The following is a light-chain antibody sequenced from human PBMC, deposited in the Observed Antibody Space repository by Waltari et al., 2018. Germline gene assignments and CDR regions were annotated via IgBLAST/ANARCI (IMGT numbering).Light chain of an antibody. CDR3: LLSYSGARVV. CDR2: DTS. Sequence: QAVVTQEPSLTVSPGGTVTLTCGSSTGAVTSGHYPYWFQQKPGQAPRTLNYDTSNKHSWTPARFSGSLLGGKAALTLSGAQPEDEAEYYCLLSYSGARVVFGGGTKLTVL. V-gene: IGLV7-46*01. J-gene: IGLJ2*01. CDR1: TGAVTSGHY.